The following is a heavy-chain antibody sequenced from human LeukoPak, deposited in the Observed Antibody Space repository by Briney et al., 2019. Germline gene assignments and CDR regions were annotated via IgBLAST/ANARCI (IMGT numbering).Heavy chain of an antibody. Sequence: GGSLRLSCTASGSTLRNNIMTWVRQAPGKGLEGVAYISGSGGITYYADSVKGRFTISRDNAKNSLFLQMNSLRAEDTAVYYCARVAPRVNYYYYMDLWAKGTTVTVSS. CDR3: ARVAPRVNYYYYMDL. CDR2: ISGSGGIT. CDR1: GSTLRNNI. J-gene: IGHJ6*03. V-gene: IGHV3-48*04.